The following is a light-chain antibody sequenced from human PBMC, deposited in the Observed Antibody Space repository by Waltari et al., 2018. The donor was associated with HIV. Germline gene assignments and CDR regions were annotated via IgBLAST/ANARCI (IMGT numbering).Light chain of an antibody. CDR2: EVT. CDR3: CTHGGTASWV. Sequence: QSALTQPASVSGSPGQSLPLSATRTRSDIGSYYTCPWYQQHPGKVPKIMVYEVTRRPSGVSNRFSGAKSGNTASLTISGLQAEDEAEYYCCTHGGTASWVFGGGTKLTVL. V-gene: IGLV2-23*02. CDR1: RSDIGSYYT. J-gene: IGLJ3*02.